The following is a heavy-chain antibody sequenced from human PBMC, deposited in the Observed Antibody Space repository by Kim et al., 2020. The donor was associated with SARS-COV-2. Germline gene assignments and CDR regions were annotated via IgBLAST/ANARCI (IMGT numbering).Heavy chain of an antibody. CDR3: AKEDGADAYVHFDA. V-gene: IGHV3-23*03. CDR1: GFTFRHYC. CDR2: INRHGITT. J-gene: IGHJ2*01. D-gene: IGHD2-8*01. Sequence: GGSLRLSCAASGFTFRHYCMTWVRQAPGKGLEWVAIINRHGITTYYAESAKGRFTISRDNATNTEHLQMNSLRVDDTAVYYCAKEDGADAYVHFDAWGRGTLFTVS.